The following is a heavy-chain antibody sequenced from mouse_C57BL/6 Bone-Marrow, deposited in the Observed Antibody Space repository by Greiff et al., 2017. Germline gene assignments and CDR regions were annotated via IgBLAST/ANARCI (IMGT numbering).Heavy chain of an antibody. CDR2: IYPGSGST. CDR3: AREGRWTTGFDY. Sequence: VQLQQPGAELVKPGASVKMSCKASGYTFTSYWITWVKQRPGQGLEWIGDIYPGSGSTNYNEKFKSKATLTVDTSSSTAYMQLSSLTSEDSAVYYCAREGRWTTGFDYWGQGTTLTVSS. CDR1: GYTFTSYW. D-gene: IGHD1-1*01. J-gene: IGHJ2*01. V-gene: IGHV1-55*01.